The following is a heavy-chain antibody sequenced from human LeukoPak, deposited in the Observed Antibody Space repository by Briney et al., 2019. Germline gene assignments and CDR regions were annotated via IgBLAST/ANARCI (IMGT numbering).Heavy chain of an antibody. CDR3: ARALSVAGTLYYFDY. J-gene: IGHJ4*02. V-gene: IGHV3-21*01. CDR2: ISSSSSYI. CDR1: GFTFDDYG. D-gene: IGHD6-19*01. Sequence: GGSLRLSCAASGFTFDDYGMSWVRQVPGKGLEWVSSISSSSSYIYYADSVKGRFTISRDNAKNSLYLQMNSLRAEDTAVYYCARALSVAGTLYYFDYWGQGTLVTVSS.